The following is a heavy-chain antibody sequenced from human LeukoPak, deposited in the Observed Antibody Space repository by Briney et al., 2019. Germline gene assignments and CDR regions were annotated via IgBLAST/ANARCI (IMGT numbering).Heavy chain of an antibody. CDR3: AKGGSHLVVPDWFDP. Sequence: PSQTLSLTCTVSAGSISSGDYYWSWIRQPPGKGLEWIGYIYYSGSTYYDPSLKSRVTISVDTSKNQFSLKLSSVTAADTAVYYCAKGGSHLVVPDWFDPWGQGTLVTVSS. D-gene: IGHD2-15*01. CDR1: AGSISSGDYY. V-gene: IGHV4-30-4*08. J-gene: IGHJ5*02. CDR2: IYYSGST.